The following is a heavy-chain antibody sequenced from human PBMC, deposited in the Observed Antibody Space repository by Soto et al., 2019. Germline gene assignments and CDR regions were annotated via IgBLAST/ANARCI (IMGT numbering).Heavy chain of an antibody. CDR3: ARSQGSSTSLEIYYYYYYGMDV. J-gene: IGHJ6*02. CDR2: IIPIPGTA. Sequence: QVQLVQSGAEVKKPGSSVKVSCKASGGTFSSYAISWVRQAPGQGLEWMGGIIPIPGTANYAQKFQGRVTITADESTSTAYMELSSMSSEDTAVSYCARSQGSSTSLEIYYYYYYGMDVWGQWTTVTVSS. V-gene: IGHV1-69*01. CDR1: GGTFSSYA. D-gene: IGHD2-2*01.